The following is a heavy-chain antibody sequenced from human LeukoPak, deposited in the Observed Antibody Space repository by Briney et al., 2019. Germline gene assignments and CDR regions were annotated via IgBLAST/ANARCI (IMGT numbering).Heavy chain of an antibody. CDR1: GYTFTSYD. Sequence: RASVKVSCKASGYTFTSYDINWVRQATGQGLEWMGLMNPNSGNTGYAQKFQGRVTMTRNTSISTAYMELSSLRSEDTAVYYCARAPYDSSGYYTYREYWFDPWGQGTLVTVSS. CDR3: ARAPYDSSGYYTYREYWFDP. V-gene: IGHV1-8*01. CDR2: MNPNSGNT. D-gene: IGHD3-22*01. J-gene: IGHJ5*02.